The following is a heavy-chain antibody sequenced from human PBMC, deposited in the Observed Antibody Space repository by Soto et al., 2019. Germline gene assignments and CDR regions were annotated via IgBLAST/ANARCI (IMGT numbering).Heavy chain of an antibody. J-gene: IGHJ6*02. Sequence: ASVKVSCKASGYTFTTSGISWVRQAPGQGLERMGWISTYNGDTNSAQKFQGRVTMTADTSTGTVYMELMSLKSDDTAVYYCARQGSWPYYYYGLDVWGQGTTVTVSS. D-gene: IGHD1-26*01. CDR2: ISTYNGDT. CDR3: ARQGSWPYYYYGLDV. V-gene: IGHV1-18*01. CDR1: GYTFTTSG.